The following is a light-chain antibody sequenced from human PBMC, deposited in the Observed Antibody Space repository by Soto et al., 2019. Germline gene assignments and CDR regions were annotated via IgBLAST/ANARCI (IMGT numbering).Light chain of an antibody. CDR3: QSYDSSLSGSV. CDR1: SSNIGAGYD. J-gene: IGLJ3*02. CDR2: GDS. Sequence: QSVLTQPPSVSGAPGQRVTISCTGSSSNIGAGYDVHWYQQLPGTAPKLLIYGDSNRPSGVPDRFSDSKSGTSASLAITGLQAEDEAGYYCQSYDSSLSGSVFGGGTKLTVL. V-gene: IGLV1-40*01.